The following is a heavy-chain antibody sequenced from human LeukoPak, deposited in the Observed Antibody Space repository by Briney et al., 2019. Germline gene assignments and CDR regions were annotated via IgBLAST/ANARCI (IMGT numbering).Heavy chain of an antibody. CDR1: GGSISSSSYY. V-gene: IGHV4-39*01. Sequence: SETLSLTCTVSGGSISSSSYYWGWIRQPPGKGLEWIGSIYYSGSAYYNPSLKSRVTISVDTSKNQFSLKLSSVTAADTAVYYCASPADYATHYYFAYWGQGTLVTVSS. CDR3: ASPADYATHYYFAY. CDR2: IYYSGSA. D-gene: IGHD4-17*01. J-gene: IGHJ4*02.